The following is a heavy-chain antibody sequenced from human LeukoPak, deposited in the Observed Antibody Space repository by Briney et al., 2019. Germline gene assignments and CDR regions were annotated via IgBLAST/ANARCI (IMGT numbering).Heavy chain of an antibody. V-gene: IGHV4-61*02. D-gene: IGHD3-3*01. CDR2: ISSSGSA. Sequence: SETLSLTCTVTGGSIRGGYFYWTWIRQPAGRGLEWIGRISSSGSANYTPSLKSRVTISIDTSKNQFSLRVSDVTAADTAKYYCARDAPGVAEYYYYYMDVWGKGTTVTVSS. J-gene: IGHJ6*03. CDR3: ARDAPGVAEYYYYYMDV. CDR1: GGSIRGGYFY.